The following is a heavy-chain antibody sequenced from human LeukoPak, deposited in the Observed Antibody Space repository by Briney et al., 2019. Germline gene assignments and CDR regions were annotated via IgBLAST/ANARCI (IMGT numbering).Heavy chain of an antibody. V-gene: IGHV4-59*01. J-gene: IGHJ3*02. CDR3: ARGVVVVAAIHYHDALDI. D-gene: IGHD2-15*01. Sequence: PSETLSLTCSVSGGSISSYYWSWIRQPPGKGLEWIGYIYYSGSTNYNPSLKSRVTISVDTSKNQFSLKLSSVTAADTAVYYCARGVVVVAAIHYHDALDIWGQGTMVTVSS. CDR1: GGSISSYY. CDR2: IYYSGST.